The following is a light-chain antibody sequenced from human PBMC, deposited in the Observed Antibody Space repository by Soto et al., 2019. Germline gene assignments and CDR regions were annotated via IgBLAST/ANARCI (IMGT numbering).Light chain of an antibody. J-gene: IGKJ1*01. V-gene: IGKV1-8*01. CDR3: QQYYSYPRT. Sequence: SASTGDRVTITCRASQGISSYLAWYQQKPGKAPKLLIYAASTLQSGVPSRFSGSGSGTDFTLTISCLQSEDFATYYCQQYYSYPRTFGHGTKV. CDR2: AAS. CDR1: QGISSY.